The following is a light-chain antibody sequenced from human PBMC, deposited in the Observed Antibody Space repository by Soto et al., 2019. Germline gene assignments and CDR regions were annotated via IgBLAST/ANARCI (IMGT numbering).Light chain of an antibody. CDR2: NTN. Sequence: QSAVTQEPSFSVSPGGTVTLTCGLSSGPVFTSSYPNWYQQTPGQAPRTLIFNTNTRSSGVPDRFSGSILGDKAALTITGAQADDDSYYYCLLYLGGGIWVFGGGTKVTVL. V-gene: IGLV8-61*01. CDR1: SGPVFTSSY. J-gene: IGLJ3*02. CDR3: LLYLGGGIWV.